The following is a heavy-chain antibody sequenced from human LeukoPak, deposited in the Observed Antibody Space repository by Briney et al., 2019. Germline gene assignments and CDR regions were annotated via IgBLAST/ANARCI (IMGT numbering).Heavy chain of an antibody. V-gene: IGHV3-7*04. Sequence: GGSLRLSCAASGFAFRHYWMNWVRQASGKGLEWVANIKPDGSEKRYADSVKGRFTISRDNAENSLYLQMNSLRAEDTAVYYCARVVGTDEGADYWGQGTLVTVSS. J-gene: IGHJ4*02. D-gene: IGHD1-7*01. CDR1: GFAFRHYW. CDR3: ARVVGTDEGADY. CDR2: IKPDGSEK.